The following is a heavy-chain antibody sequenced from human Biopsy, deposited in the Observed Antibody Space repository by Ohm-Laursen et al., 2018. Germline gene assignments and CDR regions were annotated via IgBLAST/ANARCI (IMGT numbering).Heavy chain of an antibody. J-gene: IGHJ4*02. D-gene: IGHD3-16*01. CDR3: ARDSRGGHLNTTLITGKNLDS. V-gene: IGHV4-59*01. CDR1: GGSISGYH. CDR2: IYYTGST. Sequence: GTLSLTCTVSGGSISGYHWSWIRKSPGKGLEWIGYIYYTGSTNYNPSVKSRATISLDTSKDRFSLKLTSVTAADTAVYFCARDSRGGHLNTTLITGKNLDSWGQGILVTVSS.